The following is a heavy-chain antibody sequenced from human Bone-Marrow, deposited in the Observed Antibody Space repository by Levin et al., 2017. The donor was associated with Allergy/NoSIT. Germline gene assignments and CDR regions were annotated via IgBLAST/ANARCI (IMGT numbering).Heavy chain of an antibody. V-gene: IGHV3-33*01. Sequence: GESLKISCLASGFTFTNYGMHWVRQAPGKGLEWVAVIWYDGSNTYYGDSVKGRFTISRDDSKNTLYLQMNSLRAEDTAVYYCASAYSYGWFDYWGQGTLVTVSS. CDR2: IWYDGSNT. CDR1: GFTFTNYG. D-gene: IGHD3-16*01. J-gene: IGHJ5*01. CDR3: ASAYSYGWFDY.